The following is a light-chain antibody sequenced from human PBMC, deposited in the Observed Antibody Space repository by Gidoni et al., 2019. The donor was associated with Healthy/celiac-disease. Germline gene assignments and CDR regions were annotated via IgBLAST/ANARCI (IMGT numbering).Light chain of an antibody. J-gene: IGKJ4*01. CDR3: QQRSNWPPGLT. CDR2: DAS. CDR1: QSVSSY. Sequence: EIVLTQSPATLSLSPGESATLSCRASQSVSSYLAWYQQKPGQAPRLLIYDASNRATGIPARFSGSGSGTDFTLTISSLEPEDVAVYYCQQRSNWPPGLTFGGGTKVEIK. V-gene: IGKV3-11*01.